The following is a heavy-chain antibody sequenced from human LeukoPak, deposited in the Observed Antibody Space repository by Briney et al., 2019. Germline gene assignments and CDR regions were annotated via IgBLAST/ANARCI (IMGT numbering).Heavy chain of an antibody. CDR2: INPSGGST. J-gene: IGHJ6*02. V-gene: IGHV1-46*01. CDR1: GGTFLNYA. Sequence: ASVKVSCKTSGGTFLNYAISWVRQAPGQGLEWMGIINPSGGSTGFAQKFRGRVTMTRDTSTSTVYMELSSLRSEDTAVYYCARDGGATKGTPYYYGLDVWGQGTTVTVSS. D-gene: IGHD1-26*01. CDR3: ARDGGATKGTPYYYGLDV.